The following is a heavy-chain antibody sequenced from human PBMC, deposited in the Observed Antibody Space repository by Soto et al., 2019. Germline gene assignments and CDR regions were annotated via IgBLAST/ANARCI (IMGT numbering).Heavy chain of an antibody. V-gene: IGHV4-31*03. D-gene: IGHD2-2*01. J-gene: IGHJ4*02. CDR3: ARSSTSANYFDY. CDR1: GGSISSGGYY. Sequence: QVQLQESGPGLVKPSQTLSLTCTVSGGSISSGGYYWSWIRQHPGKGLEWIGYIYYSGSTYYNPSHKNRITISVNTSKNQSSLKLNSVTDADTAVYYCARSSTSANYFDYWGQGTLVTVSS. CDR2: IYYSGST.